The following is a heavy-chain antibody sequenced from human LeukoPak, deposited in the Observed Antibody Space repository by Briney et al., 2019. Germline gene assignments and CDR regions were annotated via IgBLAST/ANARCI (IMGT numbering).Heavy chain of an antibody. Sequence: PSQTLSLTCAVSGGSISSGGYSWSWIRQPPGKGLEWIGYIYYSGSTNYNPSLKSRVTISVDTSKNQFSLKLSSVTAADTAVYYCAREGGAAGRPDYWGQGTLVTVSS. J-gene: IGHJ4*02. CDR3: AREGGAAGRPDY. CDR1: GGSISSGGYS. V-gene: IGHV4-30-4*07. D-gene: IGHD6-13*01. CDR2: IYYSGST.